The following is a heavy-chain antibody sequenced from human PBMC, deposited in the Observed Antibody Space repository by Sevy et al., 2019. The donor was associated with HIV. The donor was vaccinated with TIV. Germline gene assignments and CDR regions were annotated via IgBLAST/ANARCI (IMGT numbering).Heavy chain of an antibody. Sequence: SETLSLTCTVSGGSITSLYCNWIRQPPGKGLEWIANIYYNGHSNYNPSLKSRVTLSLDTSKNQLSLKLSSVTDADTAMYYCAGENAWGRGYSWGQGTLVTVSS. CDR3: AGENAWGRGYS. CDR2: IYYNGHS. J-gene: IGHJ4*02. CDR1: GGSITSLY. D-gene: IGHD1-26*01. V-gene: IGHV4-59*08.